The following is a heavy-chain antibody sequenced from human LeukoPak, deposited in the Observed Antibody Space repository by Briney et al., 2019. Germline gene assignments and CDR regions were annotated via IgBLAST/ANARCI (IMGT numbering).Heavy chain of an antibody. V-gene: IGHV3-23*01. Sequence: GGSLRLSCAASGFTFSTSALTWVRQAPGLGLEWVSTITLYDDGKTYYADSVKGRFTISRDNSKNTLFLQMNSLRAEDTAVYSCTKGVTGTSGSYWGLKDYWGQGTLVIVSS. CDR3: TKGVTGTSGSYWGLKDY. CDR1: GFTFSTSA. D-gene: IGHD3-10*01. CDR2: ITLYDDGKT. J-gene: IGHJ4*02.